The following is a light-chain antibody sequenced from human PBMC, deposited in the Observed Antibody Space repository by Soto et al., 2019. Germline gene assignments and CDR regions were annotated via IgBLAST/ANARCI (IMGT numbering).Light chain of an antibody. Sequence: PGERATLSCRASQSVSNNYLAWYQQKPGQAPRLLIHDASSRATGIPDRFSGSGSGTDFTLTISRLEPEDFAVYYCQQHFGSPFTFGPGNKVEIE. CDR2: DAS. CDR3: QQHFGSPFT. J-gene: IGKJ3*01. V-gene: IGKV3-20*01. CDR1: QSVSNNY.